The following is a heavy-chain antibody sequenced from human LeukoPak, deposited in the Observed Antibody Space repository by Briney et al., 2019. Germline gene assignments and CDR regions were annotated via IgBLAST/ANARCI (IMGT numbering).Heavy chain of an antibody. CDR1: GFTFSSYW. D-gene: IGHD4-17*01. J-gene: IGHJ4*02. Sequence: GGSLRLSCAASGFTFSSYWMSWVRQAPGKGLEWVANIKQEGSEKYYVDSVNGRFNISRDDAKNSLYLQMNSLRDEDTAVYYWARQAQTAVSSYFDYWGQGTLVTVSS. CDR2: IKQEGSEK. V-gene: IGHV3-7*01. CDR3: ARQAQTAVSSYFDY.